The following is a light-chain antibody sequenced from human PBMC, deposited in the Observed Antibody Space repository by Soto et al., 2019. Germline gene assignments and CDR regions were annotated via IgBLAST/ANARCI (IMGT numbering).Light chain of an antibody. CDR1: QSVSSH. CDR3: QQRSNWRIT. CDR2: DAS. V-gene: IGKV3-11*01. J-gene: IGKJ5*01. Sequence: EIVLTQSPATLSLSPGERATLSCRASQSVSSHLAWYQQKPGQAPRLLIYDASNRATGIPARFSGSGSGTDFTLTISSLEPEDFAVYYCQQRSNWRITLGQGTRLEIK.